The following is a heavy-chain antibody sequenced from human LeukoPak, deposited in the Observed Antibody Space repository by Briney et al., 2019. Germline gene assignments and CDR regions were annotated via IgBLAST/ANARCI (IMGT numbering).Heavy chain of an antibody. CDR1: GGTFSSYA. V-gene: IGHV1-69*04. CDR3: ARLPYCGGDCSPVDFDY. Sequence: GASVKVSCKASGGTFSSYAISWVRQAPGQGLEWMGRIIPILGIANYAQKFQGRVTITADKSTSTAYMELSSLRSEDTAVYYCARLPYCGGDCSPVDFDYWGQGTLVTVSS. J-gene: IGHJ4*02. CDR2: IIPILGIA. D-gene: IGHD2-21*02.